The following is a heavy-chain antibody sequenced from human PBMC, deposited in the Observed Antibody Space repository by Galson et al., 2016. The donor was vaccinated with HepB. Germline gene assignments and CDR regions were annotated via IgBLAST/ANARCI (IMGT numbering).Heavy chain of an antibody. CDR3: ARLDSSGYNII. D-gene: IGHD3-22*01. Sequence: QSGAEVKKPGESLRISCKGSGYSFTNYWINWVRQMPGKGLEWMGRIDPTASYSDYSPSFQGHVTISTDKSITTAYLQWSSLKASDTAMYYCARLDSSGYNIIWGQGTLVTVSS. CDR2: IDPTASYS. J-gene: IGHJ4*02. V-gene: IGHV5-10-1*01. CDR1: GYSFTNYW.